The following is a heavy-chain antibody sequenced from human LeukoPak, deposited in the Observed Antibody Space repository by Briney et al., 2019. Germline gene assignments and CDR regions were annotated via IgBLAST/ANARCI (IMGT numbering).Heavy chain of an antibody. CDR3: ARSIYSRYSSSWQPAYYYGMDV. CDR2: NYHSGST. V-gene: IGHV4-38-2*01. Sequence: SETLSLTCAVSGYSISSGYYWGWIRQPPGKGLEWIGSNYHSGSTYYNPSLKSRVTISVDTSKNQFSLKLSSVTAADTAVYYCARSIYSRYSSSWQPAYYYGMDVWGKGTTVTVSS. J-gene: IGHJ6*04. CDR1: GYSISSGYY. D-gene: IGHD6-13*01.